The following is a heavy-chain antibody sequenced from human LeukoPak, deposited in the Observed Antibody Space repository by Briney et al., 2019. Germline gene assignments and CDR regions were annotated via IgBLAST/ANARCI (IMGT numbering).Heavy chain of an antibody. CDR2: INPNSGGT. CDR1: GYTFTGYY. CDR3: AREIVGATARDY. Sequence: ASVKVSCKASGYTFTGYYMHWVRQAPGQGLEWMGWINPNSGGTNYAQKFQGRVTMTRDTSISTAYMELSRLRSDDTAVYYCAREIVGATARDYWGQGTLVTVSS. D-gene: IGHD1-26*01. V-gene: IGHV1-2*02. J-gene: IGHJ4*02.